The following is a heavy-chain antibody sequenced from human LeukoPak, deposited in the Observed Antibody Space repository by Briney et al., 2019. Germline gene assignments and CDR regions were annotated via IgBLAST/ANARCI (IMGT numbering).Heavy chain of an antibody. Sequence: RGESLKISCKGSGYSFTSYWIGWVRQMPGKGLEWMGIIYPGDSDTRYSPSFQGQVTISADKSISTAYLQWSSLKASDTAIYFCARHPRYFDALSRRDYYYYMDVWGKGTTVTVSS. V-gene: IGHV5-51*01. CDR1: GYSFTSYW. D-gene: IGHD3-9*01. CDR2: IYPGDSDT. CDR3: ARHPRYFDALSRRDYYYYMDV. J-gene: IGHJ6*03.